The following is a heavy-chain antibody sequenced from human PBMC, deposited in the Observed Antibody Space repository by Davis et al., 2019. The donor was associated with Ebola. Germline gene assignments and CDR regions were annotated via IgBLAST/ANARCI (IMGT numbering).Heavy chain of an antibody. Sequence: SETLSLTCTVSGGSTRSYYWTWIRQPPGKGLEWIGYIYYSGSTNYNPSLKSRVTMSVDTSKNQFSLKLSSVTAADTAVYYCARGNYGDYIVLYYYNMDVWGQGTTVTVSS. CDR3: ARGNYGDYIVLYYYNMDV. CDR2: IYYSGST. J-gene: IGHJ6*02. CDR1: GGSTRSYY. D-gene: IGHD4-17*01. V-gene: IGHV4-59*01.